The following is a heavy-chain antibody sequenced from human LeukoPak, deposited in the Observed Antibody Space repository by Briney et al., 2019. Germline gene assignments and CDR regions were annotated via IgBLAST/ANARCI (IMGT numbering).Heavy chain of an antibody. CDR1: GDSISTYY. CDR3: ARRAINSVMFDY. D-gene: IGHD3-16*01. J-gene: IGHJ4*02. Sequence: PSETLSLTCTVSGDSISTYYWSWIRQPPGKGLEWIGYIDYSGSTNYNPSLRSRVTISVDTSKNQFSLKLSSATAADTAVYFCARRAINSVMFDYWGQGTLVTVSS. CDR2: IDYSGST. V-gene: IGHV4-59*08.